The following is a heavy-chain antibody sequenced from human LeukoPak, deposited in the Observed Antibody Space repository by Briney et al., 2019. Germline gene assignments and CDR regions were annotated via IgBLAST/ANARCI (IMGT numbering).Heavy chain of an antibody. Sequence: GGALRLSCACSVFTFHQYAIHGVRQVPWRGLDGVSGSNWNKGSIRYADSLRGRFTISRDNAKNSVYLQMNSMRAEDTALYYCAKDKAPLYSGYDWDLDFWGQGTLVIVSS. J-gene: IGHJ4*02. V-gene: IGHV3-9*01. D-gene: IGHD5-12*01. CDR1: VFTFHQYA. CDR2: SNWNKGSI. CDR3: AKDKAPLYSGYDWDLDF.